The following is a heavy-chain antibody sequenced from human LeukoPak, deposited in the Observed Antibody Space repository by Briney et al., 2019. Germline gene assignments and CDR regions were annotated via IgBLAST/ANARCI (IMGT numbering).Heavy chain of an antibody. D-gene: IGHD3-22*01. CDR3: ARGRPNYYGSDGHYYRRDGDY. V-gene: IGHV3-23*01. J-gene: IGHJ4*02. CDR2: ITSRGEST. Sequence: GGSLRLSCAASGFTFSIYAMSWVRQAPGKGLQWVSSITSRGESTWYVDSVKGRFTITRHNSEKTLYLQMHSLRAEDTAVYYCARGRPNYYGSDGHYYRRDGDYWGRGTLVSVSS. CDR1: GFTFSIYA.